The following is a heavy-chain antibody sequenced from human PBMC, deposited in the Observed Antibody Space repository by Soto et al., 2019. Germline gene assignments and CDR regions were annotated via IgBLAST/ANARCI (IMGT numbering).Heavy chain of an antibody. J-gene: IGHJ4*02. D-gene: IGHD3-10*01. CDR3: ASQPRITLARDRYLDY. V-gene: IGHV3-23*01. CDR2: ISDSGGST. Sequence: EVQLLESGGGLVQPGGSLRLSCAASGFTFNTYAMSWVRQAPGKGLEWVSGISDSGGSTYYADSVKGRFTISRDNSKNTLYLQMNSLRAEDTAVYYCASQPRITLARDRYLDYWGQGTLVTVSS. CDR1: GFTFNTYA.